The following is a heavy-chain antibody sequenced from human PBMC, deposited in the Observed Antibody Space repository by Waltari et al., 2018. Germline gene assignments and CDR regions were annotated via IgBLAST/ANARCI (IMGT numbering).Heavy chain of an antibody. D-gene: IGHD5-12*01. CDR3: ARTGARWLQFAAFDI. Sequence: EVLLVESGGGLVQTGGSLRLSCAASRFTFSNYWMNWVRQAPGKGREWVAIINQDGSEEYYGDSVKGRFTISRDNAKNSLYLEMKTLRAEDTAIYYCARTGARWLQFAAFDIWGQGTMVTVSS. CDR2: INQDGSEE. J-gene: IGHJ3*02. V-gene: IGHV3-7*01. CDR1: RFTFSNYW.